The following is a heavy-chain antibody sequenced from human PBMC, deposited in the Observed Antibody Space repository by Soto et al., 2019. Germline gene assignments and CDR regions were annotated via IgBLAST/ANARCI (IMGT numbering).Heavy chain of an antibody. J-gene: IGHJ4*02. CDR3: ARDLGGWPDY. Sequence: ASVKVSCKASGYTFTSYGISWVRQAPGQRLEWMGWINAGNGNTKYSQKFQGRVTMTRDTSASTAYMELSSLRSEDTAVYYCARDLGGWPDYWGQGTLVTGLL. CDR1: GYTFTSYG. V-gene: IGHV1-3*01. CDR2: INAGNGNT. D-gene: IGHD2-15*01.